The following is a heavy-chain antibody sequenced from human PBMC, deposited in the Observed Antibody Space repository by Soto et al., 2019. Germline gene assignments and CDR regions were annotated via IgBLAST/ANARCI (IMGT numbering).Heavy chain of an antibody. V-gene: IGHV4-4*02. CDR1: GGSISSSNW. CDR3: ASASDYYDSSGYDFDY. CDR2: IYHSGST. D-gene: IGHD3-22*01. J-gene: IGHJ4*02. Sequence: SETLSLTCAVSGGSISSSNWWSWVRQPPGKGLEWIGEIYHSGSTNYNPSLKSRVTISVDKSKNQFSLKLSSVTAADTAVYYCASASDYYDSSGYDFDYWGQGTLVTVSS.